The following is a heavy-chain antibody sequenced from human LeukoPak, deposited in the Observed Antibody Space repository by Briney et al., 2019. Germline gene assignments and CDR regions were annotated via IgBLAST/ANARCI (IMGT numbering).Heavy chain of an antibody. CDR1: SLTFINYW. V-gene: IGHV3-74*01. CDR3: SKPLADNGDH. D-gene: IGHD1-14*01. Sequence: GGSLRLSCAASSLTFINYWMHWFRQAPGKGLVWVSRIKTDGSETGYADSVKGRFTLSRDNAKNTLYLQINSLRAEDTAVYYCSKPLADNGDHWGQGTLVTVSS. CDR2: IKTDGSET. J-gene: IGHJ4*02.